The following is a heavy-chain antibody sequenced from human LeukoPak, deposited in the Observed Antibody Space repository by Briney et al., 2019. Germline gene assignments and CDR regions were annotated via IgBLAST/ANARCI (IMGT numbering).Heavy chain of an antibody. CDR2: IYYSGST. J-gene: IGHJ6*02. CDR3: ARTLYSSSWYADNGMDV. V-gene: IGHV4-59*01. CDR1: GGSISSYY. D-gene: IGHD6-13*01. Sequence: PSETLSLICTVSGGSISSYYWSWIRQPPGKGLEWIGYIYYSGSTNYNPSLKSRVTISVDTSKNQLSLKLSSVTAADTAVYYCARTLYSSSWYADNGMDVWGQGTTVTVSS.